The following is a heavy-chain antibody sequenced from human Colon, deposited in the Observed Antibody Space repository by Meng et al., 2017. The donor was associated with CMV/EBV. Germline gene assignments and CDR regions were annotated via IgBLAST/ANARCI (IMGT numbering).Heavy chain of an antibody. CDR3: ARDQFQFYFDS. J-gene: IGHJ4*02. CDR2: IIPIVGVA. V-gene: IGHV1-69*04. CDR1: GATLTSNT. Sequence: CQASGATLTSNTIIWVRQAPGQGLEWMGRIIPIVGVADYARKFRGRLTITADKSTGTVYMELNSLTSDDTAVYYCARDQFQFYFDSWGQGTLVTVSS.